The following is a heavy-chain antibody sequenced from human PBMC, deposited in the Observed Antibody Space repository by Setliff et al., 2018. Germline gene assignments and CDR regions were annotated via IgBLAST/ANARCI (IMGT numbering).Heavy chain of an antibody. CDR3: ARERREGMNFDY. V-gene: IGHV1-46*01. CDR1: GYTFINFH. J-gene: IGHJ4*02. CDR2: VNPSGGHP. Sequence: ASVKVSCKSSGYTFINFHLHWVRLAPGQGLQWMGMVNPSGGHPVYAQKFQGRVTMTSDTSKNQFSLKLSSVTAADTAVYYCARERREGMNFDYWGQGTLVTVSS.